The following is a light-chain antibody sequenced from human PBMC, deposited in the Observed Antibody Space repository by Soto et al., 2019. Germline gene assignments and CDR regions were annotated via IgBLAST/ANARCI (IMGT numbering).Light chain of an antibody. J-gene: IGKJ1*01. V-gene: IGKV3-20*01. CDR3: QQLGA. Sequence: ESVLTQSPGTLSLSPGERATLACRGSQSVSSSYLAWYQQKPGQAPRLIIYGASNRATGIPDRFSGSGSGTDFILTISRLEPEDFAVYYCQQLGAFGQGTKVEIK. CDR2: GAS. CDR1: QSVSSSY.